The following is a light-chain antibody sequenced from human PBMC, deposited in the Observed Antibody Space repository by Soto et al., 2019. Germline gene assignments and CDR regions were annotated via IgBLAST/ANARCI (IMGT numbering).Light chain of an antibody. CDR1: SSDVGGYNY. J-gene: IGLJ1*01. CDR3: CSYVGGYSYV. V-gene: IGLV2-11*01. CDR2: DVS. Sequence: QSALTQPASVSGSPGQSITISCTGTSSDVGGYNYVAWYQQHPGKVPRLMIYDVSKRPSGVPDRFSGSKSGNTASLTISGLQAEDEADYYCCSYVGGYSYVFGIGTKLTVL.